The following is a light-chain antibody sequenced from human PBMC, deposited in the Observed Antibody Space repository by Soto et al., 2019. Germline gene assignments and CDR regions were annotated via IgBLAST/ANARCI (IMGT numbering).Light chain of an antibody. CDR3: SSYTTSSTVL. V-gene: IGLV2-14*01. J-gene: IGLJ2*01. CDR2: DVS. CDR1: SSDVGGYNY. Sequence: QSALAQPASVSGSPGQSITISCTGTSSDVGGYNYVSWYQQHPGKAPKLMIYDVSNRPLGVSNRFSGSKSGNTASLTISGLQAEDEADYCCSSYTTSSTVLFGGGTKVPVL.